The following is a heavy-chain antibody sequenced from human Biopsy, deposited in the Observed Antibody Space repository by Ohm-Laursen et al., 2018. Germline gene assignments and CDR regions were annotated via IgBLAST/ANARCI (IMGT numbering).Heavy chain of an antibody. J-gene: IGHJ2*01. CDR3: VREPKTGTAEAWYSDL. CDR2: ISYNERT. D-gene: IGHD3-9*01. Sequence: TLSLTCSVSGASVKTSGYFWAWTRQRPGKGLEWIGYISYNERTHYNPSLTSRLAISFDTSNNRISLQLRSVSVADTAVYYCVREPKTGTAEAWYSDLWGRGSPVTVPS. V-gene: IGHV4-31*03. CDR1: GASVKTSGYF.